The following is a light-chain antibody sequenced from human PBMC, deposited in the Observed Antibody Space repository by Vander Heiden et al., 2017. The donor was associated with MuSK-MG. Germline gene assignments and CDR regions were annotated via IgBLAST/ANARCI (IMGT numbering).Light chain of an antibody. CDR1: QSISSY. CDR2: AAS. J-gene: IGKJ1*01. Sequence: IQMTQSPSSLSASVGDRVTITCRASQSISSYLNWYQQKPGKAPKLLIYAASSLQSGVPSRFSGSASGTDFTLTISSLQPEDFATYVCQHSYSTPQTFGQRTKVEIK. CDR3: QHSYSTPQT. V-gene: IGKV1-39*01.